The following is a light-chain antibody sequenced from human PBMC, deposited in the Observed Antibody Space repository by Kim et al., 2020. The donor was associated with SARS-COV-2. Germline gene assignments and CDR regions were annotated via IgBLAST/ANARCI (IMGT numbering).Light chain of an antibody. V-gene: IGLV1-44*01. CDR2: SNN. CDR3: AAWDESLNAVV. J-gene: IGLJ2*01. Sequence: QRVTISCSGSSSNIGSNTVNWYQQLPGTAPKLLIYSNNQRPSGVPDRFSGPKSGTSASLAISGLQSEDEADYYCAAWDESLNAVVFGGGTQLTVL. CDR1: SSNIGSNT.